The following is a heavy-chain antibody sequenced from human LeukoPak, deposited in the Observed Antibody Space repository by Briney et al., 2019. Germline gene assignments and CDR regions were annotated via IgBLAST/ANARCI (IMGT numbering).Heavy chain of an antibody. CDR3: ARVLLSNYDFWSGYSNWFDP. D-gene: IGHD3-3*01. Sequence: PSETLSLTCTVSSYSISSGYYWGWIRQPPGKGLEWIGSIYHSGSTYYNPSLKSRVTISVDTSKNQFSLKLSSVTAADTAVYYCARVLLSNYDFWSGYSNWFDPWGQGTLVTVSS. V-gene: IGHV4-38-2*02. CDR2: IYHSGST. J-gene: IGHJ5*02. CDR1: SYSISSGYY.